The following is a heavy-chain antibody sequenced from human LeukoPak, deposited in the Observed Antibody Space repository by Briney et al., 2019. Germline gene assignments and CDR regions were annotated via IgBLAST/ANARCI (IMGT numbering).Heavy chain of an antibody. J-gene: IGHJ3*02. CDR3: ARHWGDSPNHSDDLYAFDI. D-gene: IGHD1-14*01. Sequence: PSETLSLTCTVSGGSISNYYWSWIRQPPGKGLEWIGYIYYSGSTNYNPSLRSRVTISVDTSKNQFSLKLSSVTAADTAVYYCARHWGDSPNHSDDLYAFDIWGQGTMVTVSS. CDR2: IYYSGST. V-gene: IGHV4-59*08. CDR1: GGSISNYY.